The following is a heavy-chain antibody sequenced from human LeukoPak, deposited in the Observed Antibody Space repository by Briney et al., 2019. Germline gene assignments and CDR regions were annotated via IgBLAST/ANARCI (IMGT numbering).Heavy chain of an antibody. CDR1: GGSFSGYY. CDR3: ARVLIFGVVKKRGLGFDP. D-gene: IGHD3-3*01. V-gene: IGHV4-34*01. J-gene: IGHJ5*02. Sequence: SETLSLTCAVYGGSFSGYYWSWIRQPPGKGLEWIGEINHSGSTKYNPSLKSRVTISVDTSKNQFSLKLSSVTAADTAVYYCARVLIFGVVKKRGLGFDPWGRGTLVTVSS. CDR2: INHSGST.